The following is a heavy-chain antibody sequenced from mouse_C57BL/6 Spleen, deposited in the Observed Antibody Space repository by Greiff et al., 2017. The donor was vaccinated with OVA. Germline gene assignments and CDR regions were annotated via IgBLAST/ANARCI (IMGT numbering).Heavy chain of an antibody. CDR1: GFTFSDAW. CDR2: IRNKANNHAT. Sequence: EVKVVESGGGLVQPGGSMKLSCAASGFTFSDAWMDWVRQSPEKGLEWVAEIRNKANNHATYYAESVKGRFTISRDDTKSSGYLQMNSLIAEDTGIYYCTRGYGYDAGAWFAYWGQGTLVTVSA. D-gene: IGHD2-2*01. V-gene: IGHV6-6*01. J-gene: IGHJ3*01. CDR3: TRGYGYDAGAWFAY.